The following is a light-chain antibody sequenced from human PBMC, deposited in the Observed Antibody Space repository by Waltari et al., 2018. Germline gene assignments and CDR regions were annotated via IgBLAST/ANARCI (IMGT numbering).Light chain of an antibody. CDR3: QQTYSNFRT. CDR2: AAS. V-gene: IGKV1-39*01. J-gene: IGKJ1*01. CDR1: QRISSY. Sequence: DIQMTQSPSSLSASVGDSVTIACRASQRISSYLNWYQQKPGQAPKILIYAASSLESGVPSRFSGSGFGTDFTLTINSLQLEDFAVYYCQQTYSNFRTFGQGTKVDVK.